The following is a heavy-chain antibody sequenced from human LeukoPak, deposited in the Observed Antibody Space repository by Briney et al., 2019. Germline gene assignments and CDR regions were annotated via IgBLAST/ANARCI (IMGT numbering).Heavy chain of an antibody. CDR2: IYYSGVT. D-gene: IGHD4-17*01. CDR3: ATSGATTATTWGGNWFDP. J-gene: IGHJ5*02. V-gene: IGHV4-59*01. CDR1: GGSIRSYY. Sequence: SETLSLTCAVSGGSIRSYYWSWIRQPPGKGLEWIGYIYYSGVTNYNPSLKSRVTFSVDTSKSQFSLKLSSVTAADTAVYYCATSGATTATTWGGNWFDPWGQGALVTVSS.